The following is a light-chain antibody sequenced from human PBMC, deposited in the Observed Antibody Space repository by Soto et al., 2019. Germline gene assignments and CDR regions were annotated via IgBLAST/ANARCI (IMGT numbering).Light chain of an antibody. CDR2: GAS. CDR3: QQYGSLPKT. CDR1: QSVSSSY. V-gene: IGKV3-20*01. Sequence: EIVLTQSPGTLSLSPGERATLSCRASQSVSSSYLAWYQQKPGQAPRLLIYGASSRATGIPDRFSGSGSGTDFTLIISSLEPEDFAVYYCQQYGSLPKTFGQGTKVEIK. J-gene: IGKJ1*01.